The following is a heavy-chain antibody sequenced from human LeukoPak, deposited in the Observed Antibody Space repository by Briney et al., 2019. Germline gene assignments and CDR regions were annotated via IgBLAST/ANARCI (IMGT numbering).Heavy chain of an antibody. CDR1: GFTFSSYG. V-gene: IGHV3-21*01. CDR3: ARAIGYYYYMDV. CDR2: ISSSSYI. Sequence: PGGSLRLSCAASGFTFSSYGMNWVRQAPGKGLEWVSSISSSSYIYYADSVKGRFTISRDNAKNSLYLQMNSLRAEDTAVYYCARAIGYYYYMDVWGKGTTVTVSS. J-gene: IGHJ6*03.